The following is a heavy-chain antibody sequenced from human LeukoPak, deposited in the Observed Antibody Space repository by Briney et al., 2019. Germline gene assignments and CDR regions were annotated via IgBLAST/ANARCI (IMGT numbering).Heavy chain of an antibody. CDR1: GFSFSNYA. V-gene: IGHV3-7*03. J-gene: IGHJ6*04. Sequence: GGSLRLSCSASGFSFSNYAMYWVRQAPGKGLEWVANIKQGGSEKYYVDSVKGRFTISRDNAKNSLYLQMNSLRAENTAVYYCARDFGLRCSGGTCYSVYYYGMDVWGKGTTVTVSS. D-gene: IGHD2-15*01. CDR2: IKQGGSEK. CDR3: ARDFGLRCSGGTCYSVYYYGMDV.